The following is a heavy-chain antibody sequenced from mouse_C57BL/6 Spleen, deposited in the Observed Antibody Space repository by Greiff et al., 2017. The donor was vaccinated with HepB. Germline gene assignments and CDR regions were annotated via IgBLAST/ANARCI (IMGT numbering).Heavy chain of an antibody. D-gene: IGHD4-1*01. CDR1: GYSITSGYY. CDR3: ASANWDRAMDY. CDR2: ISYDGSN. Sequence: DVKLQESGPGLVKPSQSLSLTCSVTGYSITSGYYWNWIRQFPGNKLEWMGYISYDGSNNYNRSLKNRISITRDTSKNQFFQKLNSVTTEDTATYYGASANWDRAMDYWGQGTSVTVSS. J-gene: IGHJ4*01. V-gene: IGHV3-6*01.